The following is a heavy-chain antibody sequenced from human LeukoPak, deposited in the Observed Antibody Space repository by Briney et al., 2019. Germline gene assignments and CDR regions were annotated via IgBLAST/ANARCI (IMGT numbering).Heavy chain of an antibody. J-gene: IGHJ5*02. V-gene: IGHV1-2*02. CDR2: INPNSGGT. Sequence: ASVKVSCKASGYTFTGYYMHWVRQAPGQGLEWMGWINPNSGGTNYAQKFQGRVTMTRDTSISTAYMELSRLRSDDTAVYYCARVVRGVIITGWFDPWGQGTLVTVSS. CDR3: ARVVRGVIITGWFDP. CDR1: GYTFTGYY. D-gene: IGHD3-10*01.